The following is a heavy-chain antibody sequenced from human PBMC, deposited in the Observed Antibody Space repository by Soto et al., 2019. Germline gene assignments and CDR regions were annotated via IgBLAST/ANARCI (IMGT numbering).Heavy chain of an antibody. Sequence: SETLSLTCAVPGGSISSTNWWTWVRQSPGRGLEWIGEIYHSGTTNYSPSLKSRVNIAVDMSTNHFSLTLISVTAADTAVYYCAFPATADFDYWGKGILVTVSS. CDR3: AFPATADFDY. CDR1: GGSISSTNW. V-gene: IGHV4-4*02. CDR2: IYHSGTT. J-gene: IGHJ4*02. D-gene: IGHD6-13*01.